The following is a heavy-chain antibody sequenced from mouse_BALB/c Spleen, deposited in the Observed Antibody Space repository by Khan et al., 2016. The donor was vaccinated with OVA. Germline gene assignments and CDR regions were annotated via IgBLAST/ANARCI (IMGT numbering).Heavy chain of an antibody. CDR3: ARISSYWYSDV. CDR2: INTYTGEP. CDR1: GYTFTNYG. D-gene: IGHD6-2*01. V-gene: IGHV9-1*02. J-gene: IGHJ1*01. Sequence: LVESGPELKKPGETVKISCKASGYTFTNYGMNWVKQAPGKGLKWMGWINTYTGEPTYADDFKGRFVFSLETSASTAYLQISNLKNEDMTIYFCARISSYWYSDVWGAGTTVTVSS.